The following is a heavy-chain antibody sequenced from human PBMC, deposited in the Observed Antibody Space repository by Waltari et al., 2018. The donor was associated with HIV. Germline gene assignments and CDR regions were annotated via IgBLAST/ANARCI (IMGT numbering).Heavy chain of an antibody. CDR1: GFTFSDYY. V-gene: IGHV3-11*01. CDR3: ARGSVLGYGDYRRDYGMDV. J-gene: IGHJ6*02. CDR2: ISSSGSTI. D-gene: IGHD4-17*01. Sequence: GFTFSDYYLSWIRQAPGKGLEWVSYISSSGSTIYYADSVKGRFTISRDNAKNSLYLQMNSLRAEDTAVYYCARGSVLGYGDYRRDYGMDVWGQGTTVTVSS.